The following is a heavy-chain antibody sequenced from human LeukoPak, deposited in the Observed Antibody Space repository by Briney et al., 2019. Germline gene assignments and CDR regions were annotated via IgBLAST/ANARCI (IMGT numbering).Heavy chain of an antibody. J-gene: IGHJ4*02. CDR3: ARVSATGMGFDY. Sequence: GGSLRLSCAASGFTFSTYSMSWVRHAPEKGLQWVSSISSSSSYIYYAGSLKGRFTISRDNAKNSLYLQMNSLRAEDTAVYSCARVSATGMGFDYWGQGTLVTVSS. CDR1: GFTFSTYS. D-gene: IGHD3-9*01. V-gene: IGHV3-21*01. CDR2: ISSSSSYI.